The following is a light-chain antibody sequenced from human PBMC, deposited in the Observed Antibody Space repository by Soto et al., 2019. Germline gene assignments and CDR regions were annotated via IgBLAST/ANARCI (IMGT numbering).Light chain of an antibody. Sequence: DIQMTQSPSALSASVGDRVTITCRASQSISTWLAWYQQKPGKAPKVLIYDASSLENGVPSRFSGSGSGTEFTLTISSLQPDDLATYSCQQYKSYSRGTFGQGTKVEIK. CDR2: DAS. CDR1: QSISTW. J-gene: IGKJ1*01. CDR3: QQYKSYSRGT. V-gene: IGKV1-5*01.